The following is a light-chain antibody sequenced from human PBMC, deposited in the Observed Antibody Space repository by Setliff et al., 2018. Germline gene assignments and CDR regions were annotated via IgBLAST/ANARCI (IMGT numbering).Light chain of an antibody. J-gene: IGLJ1*01. CDR1: SSDVGGYDY. V-gene: IGLV2-8*01. CDR3: SAYAGSNNWGV. Sequence: QSALTQPPSASGSPGQSVTISCTGTSSDVGGYDYVSWYQQHPGKAPKLLIYKVTKRPSGVPDRFSGSKSGNTASLTVSGLQAEDEADYYCSAYAGSNNWGVFGAGTKV. CDR2: KVT.